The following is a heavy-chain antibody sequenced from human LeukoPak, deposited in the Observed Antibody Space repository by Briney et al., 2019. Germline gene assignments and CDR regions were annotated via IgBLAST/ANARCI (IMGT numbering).Heavy chain of an antibody. CDR1: GYTFTSYD. J-gene: IGHJ4*02. Sequence: GVSVKVSCKASGYTFTSYDINWVRQATGQGLEWMGWMNPNSGNTGYAQKFQGRVTMTRNTSISTAYMELSSLRSEDTAVYYCARVSSYCGGDCYSDYWGQGTLVTVSS. CDR3: ARVSSYCGGDCYSDY. CDR2: MNPNSGNT. V-gene: IGHV1-8*01. D-gene: IGHD2-21*02.